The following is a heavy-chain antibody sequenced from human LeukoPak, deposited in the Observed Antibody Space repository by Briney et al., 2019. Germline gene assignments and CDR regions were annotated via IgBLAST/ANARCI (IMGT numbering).Heavy chain of an antibody. CDR1: GFTFSSYA. D-gene: IGHD3-3*01. J-gene: IGHJ4*02. Sequence: PGGSLRLSCAASGFTFSSYAMHWVRQAPGKGLEYVSAISSNGGSTYYANPVKGRFTISRDNSKNTLYLQMGSLRAEDMAVYYCARVSRSTIFGVVIILDYWGQGTLVTVSS. V-gene: IGHV3-64*01. CDR2: ISSNGGST. CDR3: ARVSRSTIFGVVIILDY.